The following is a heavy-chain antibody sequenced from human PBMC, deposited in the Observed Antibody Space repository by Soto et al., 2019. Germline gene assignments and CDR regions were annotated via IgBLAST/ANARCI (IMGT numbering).Heavy chain of an antibody. V-gene: IGHV3-30-3*01. Sequence: GGSLRLSCAASGFTYSTYTMHWVRQAPGKGLEWVAVISYDGNNKFYADSVKGRFTISRDNAKNSLFLQMNSLRVEDTAVYYCVRDHEWAFDIWGQGAMVTVSS. CDR2: ISYDGNNK. J-gene: IGHJ3*02. CDR1: GFTYSTYT. D-gene: IGHD2-8*01. CDR3: VRDHEWAFDI.